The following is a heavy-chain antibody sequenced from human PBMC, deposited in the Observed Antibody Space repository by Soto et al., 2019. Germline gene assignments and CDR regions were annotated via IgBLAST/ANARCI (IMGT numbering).Heavy chain of an antibody. CDR1: GFSLSTSGVG. V-gene: IGHV2-5*02. J-gene: IGHJ4*02. Sequence: QITLKESGPPLVKPTQTLTLTCTFSGFSLSTSGVGVGWIRQPPGKALQWLALIYWDDDKRYSPSLRSRLTITKDTSKNQVVLTMTNMHPVDTATYSCAHRGRSDYSLYFDYWGQGTLVTVSS. D-gene: IGHD3-22*01. CDR3: AHRGRSDYSLYFDY. CDR2: IYWDDDK.